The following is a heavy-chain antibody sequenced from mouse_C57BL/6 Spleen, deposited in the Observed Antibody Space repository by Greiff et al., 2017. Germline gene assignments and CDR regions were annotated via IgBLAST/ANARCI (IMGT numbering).Heavy chain of an antibody. CDR1: GFTFSSYG. CDR3: ARPYGHDPVYFDY. D-gene: IGHD2-2*01. CDR2: ISSGGSYT. V-gene: IGHV5-6*01. Sequence: EVHLVESGGDLVKPGGSLKLSCAASGFTFSSYGMSWVRQTPDKRLEWVATISSGGSYTDYPDSVKGRFTISRDNAKNTLYLQISRLKSEDTAMYYCARPYGHDPVYFDYWGQGTTLTVSS. J-gene: IGHJ2*01.